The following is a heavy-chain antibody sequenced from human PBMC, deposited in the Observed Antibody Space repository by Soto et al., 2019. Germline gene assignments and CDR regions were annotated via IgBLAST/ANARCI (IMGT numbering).Heavy chain of an antibody. CDR2: IKTDGSST. Sequence: EVQLVESGGGLVQPGGSLRLSCAVSGFTFSSYWMHWVRQAPGKGLVWVSRIKTDGSSTSYADSVKGRFTISRDNAKNTLYLQLNSLRAEDTAVYYCARVGSGSYWFDHWGQGTLVTVSS. D-gene: IGHD1-26*01. V-gene: IGHV3-74*01. CDR1: GFTFSSYW. J-gene: IGHJ5*02. CDR3: ARVGSGSYWFDH.